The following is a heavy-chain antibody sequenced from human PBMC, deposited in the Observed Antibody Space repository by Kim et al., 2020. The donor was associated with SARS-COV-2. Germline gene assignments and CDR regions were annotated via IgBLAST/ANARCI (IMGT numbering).Heavy chain of an antibody. CDR3: ASATYPYYFDY. J-gene: IGHJ4*02. V-gene: IGHV4-61*01. Sequence: SETLSLTCTVSGGSVSSGSYYWSWIRQPLGKGLEWIGYIYYSGSTNYNPSLKSRVTISVDTSKDQFSLKLSSVTAADTAGYYCASATYPYYFDYWGQGTLVTVSS. CDR2: IYYSGST. CDR1: GGSVSSGSYY. D-gene: IGHD2-2*02.